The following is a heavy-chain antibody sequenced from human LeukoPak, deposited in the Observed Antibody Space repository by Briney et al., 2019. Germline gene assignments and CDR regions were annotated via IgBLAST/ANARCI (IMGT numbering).Heavy chain of an antibody. J-gene: IGHJ4*02. CDR2: RNGGST. D-gene: IGHD1-7*01. CDR1: GFTFDDYG. Sequence: GGSLRLSCAASGFTFDDYGMSWVRHAPGKGLEWVSGRNGGSTGYADSVKGRFTISRDNAKNSLYLQMNSLRAEDTALYYCARAGLYNWNYEGTAYFDYWGQGTLVTVSS. CDR3: ARAGLYNWNYEGTAYFDY. V-gene: IGHV3-20*04.